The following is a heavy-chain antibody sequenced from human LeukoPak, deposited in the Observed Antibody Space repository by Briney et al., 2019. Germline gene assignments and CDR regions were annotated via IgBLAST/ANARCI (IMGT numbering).Heavy chain of an antibody. D-gene: IGHD5-18*01. CDR1: GYTFTSYY. Sequence: EASVKVSCKASGYTFTSYYMHWVRQAPGQGLEWMGLINPTGGSTGYAQKFQGRVTMTRDMSTSTVYMELSSLRSEDTAMYYCTRALPHRRLMDTTMEQHWFDPWGQGTLVTVSS. CDR2: INPTGGST. V-gene: IGHV1-46*01. CDR3: TRALPHRRLMDTTMEQHWFDP. J-gene: IGHJ5*02.